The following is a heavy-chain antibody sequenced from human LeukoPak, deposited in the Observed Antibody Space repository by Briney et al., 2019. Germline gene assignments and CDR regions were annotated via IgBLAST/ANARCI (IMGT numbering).Heavy chain of an antibody. J-gene: IGHJ3*02. CDR3: ARAAGGSYGADAFDI. V-gene: IGHV1-2*02. Sequence: EASVKVSCKASGYTFTGYYMHWVRQAPGQGLEWMGWINPNSGGTNYAQKFQGRVTMTRDTSINTAYMELSRLRSDDTAVYYCARAAGGSYGADAFDIWGPGTMVTVSS. CDR1: GYTFTGYY. D-gene: IGHD1-26*01. CDR2: INPNSGGT.